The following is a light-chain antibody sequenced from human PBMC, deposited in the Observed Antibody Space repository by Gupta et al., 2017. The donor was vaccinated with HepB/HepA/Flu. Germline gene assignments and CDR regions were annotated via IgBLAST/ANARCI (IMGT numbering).Light chain of an antibody. V-gene: IGLV3-1*01. CDR2: EDT. J-gene: IGLJ2*01. CDR1: TLGRKY. CDR3: QTGDSSTAVV. Sequence: SYDLTQTPSVSVSPGQTAHITCSGDTLGRKYVSWYQQRPDLSPVLVIYEDTKRPSGISERFSGSNAGNIATLTISGTQALEEADYYCQTGDSSTAVVFGGGTRLTVL.